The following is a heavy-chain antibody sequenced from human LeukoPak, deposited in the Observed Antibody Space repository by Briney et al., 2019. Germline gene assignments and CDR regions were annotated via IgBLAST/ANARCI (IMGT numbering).Heavy chain of an antibody. CDR2: ISSNGGST. Sequence: GGSLRLSCAASGFTFSSYAMHWVRQAPGKGLEYVSAISSNGGSTYYANSVKGRFTISRDNSKNTLYLQMGSLRAEDMAVYYCARHRYDFWSGYYGYFDYWGQGTLVTVSS. J-gene: IGHJ4*02. CDR1: GFTFSSYA. V-gene: IGHV3-64*01. D-gene: IGHD3-3*01. CDR3: ARHRYDFWSGYYGYFDY.